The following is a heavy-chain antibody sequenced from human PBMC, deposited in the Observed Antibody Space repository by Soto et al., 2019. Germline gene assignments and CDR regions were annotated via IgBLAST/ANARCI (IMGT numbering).Heavy chain of an antibody. Sequence: EVQLLESGGGLVQPGGSLRLSCAASGFTCSSYAMSWVRQAPGKGLAWVSSISAGGGNTYYRDSVKGRFTISRDNSNNTLYLQMNSMRAEDTAVYFGAQTTPSIHCFDPLVQGTLVTVSS. J-gene: IGHJ5*02. CDR3: AQTTPSIHCFDP. V-gene: IGHV3-23*01. CDR1: GFTCSSYA. D-gene: IGHD1-1*01. CDR2: ISAGGGNT.